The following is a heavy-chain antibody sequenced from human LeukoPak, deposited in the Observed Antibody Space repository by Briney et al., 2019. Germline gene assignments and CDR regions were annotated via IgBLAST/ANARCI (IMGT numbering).Heavy chain of an antibody. J-gene: IGHJ4*02. CDR2: INHSGST. D-gene: IGHD6-13*01. CDR1: GGSFSSYC. V-gene: IGHV4-34*01. CDR3: AGGPGVAAAGYFDC. Sequence: PSETLSLTCAVYGGSFSSYCWNWIRQSPGKRLEWIGEINHSGSTNYNSSLKSRVTISVDPYKKQFSLKLSSVTAADTAVHSCAGGPGVAAAGYFDCWGQGTLVTVST.